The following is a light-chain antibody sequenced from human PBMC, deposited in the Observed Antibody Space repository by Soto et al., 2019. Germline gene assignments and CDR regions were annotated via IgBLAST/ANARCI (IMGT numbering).Light chain of an antibody. CDR3: SSYAGSTRYV. V-gene: IGLV2-8*01. CDR1: SSDVGGYNY. J-gene: IGLJ1*01. Sequence: QSVLTQPPSASGSPGQSVTISCTGSSSDVGGYNYVSWYQQHPGKAPKLMIYEVSKRPSGVPDRFSGSKSGNTASLTVPGLQAEDEADYYCSSYAGSTRYVFGTGTKVTV. CDR2: EVS.